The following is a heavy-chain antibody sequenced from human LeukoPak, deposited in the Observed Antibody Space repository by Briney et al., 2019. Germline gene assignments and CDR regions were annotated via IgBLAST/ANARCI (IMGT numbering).Heavy chain of an antibody. CDR1: GFTFSMYA. CDR3: AREGIAVAGPRGWFDP. Sequence: GSLRLSCTASGFTFSMYAMGWVRQPPGKGLEWIGEINHSGSTNYNPSLKSRVTISVDTSKNQFPLKLSSVTAADTAVYYCAREGIAVAGPRGWFDPWGQGTLVTVSS. CDR2: INHSGST. J-gene: IGHJ5*02. D-gene: IGHD6-19*01. V-gene: IGHV4-34*01.